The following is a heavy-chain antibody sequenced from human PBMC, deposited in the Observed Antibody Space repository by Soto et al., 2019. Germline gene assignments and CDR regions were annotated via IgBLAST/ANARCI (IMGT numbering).Heavy chain of an antibody. Sequence: SGKVSCKASGGTFSSYAISWVRQAPGQGLEWMGGIIPIFGTANYAQKFQGRVTITADESTSTAYMELSSLRSEDTAVYYCARGGYSGYDSWLDPWGQGTLVTVSS. D-gene: IGHD5-12*01. CDR1: GGTFSSYA. J-gene: IGHJ5*02. CDR2: IIPIFGTA. V-gene: IGHV1-69*13. CDR3: ARGGYSGYDSWLDP.